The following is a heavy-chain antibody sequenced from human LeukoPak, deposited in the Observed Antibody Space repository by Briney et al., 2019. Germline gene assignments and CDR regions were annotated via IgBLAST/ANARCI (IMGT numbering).Heavy chain of an antibody. V-gene: IGHV3-11*06. CDR2: ITSSSDSI. J-gene: IGHJ4*02. CDR1: GFTFSDYY. Sequence: PGGSLRLSCAASGFTFSDYYMIWVRQTPGKGLECLSYITSSSDSIHYADSVRGRFTVSRDNAKNSLYLQMNSLRDEDTAVYYCARDPGYSRPSSYGYFDHWGQGTLATVSS. CDR3: ARDPGYSRPSSYGYFDH. D-gene: IGHD1-26*01.